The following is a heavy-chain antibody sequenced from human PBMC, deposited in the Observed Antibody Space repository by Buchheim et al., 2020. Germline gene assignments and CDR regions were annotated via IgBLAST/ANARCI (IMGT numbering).Heavy chain of an antibody. V-gene: IGHV4-59*01. CDR3: ARDLIIPHYDFWSGLSMSYGMDV. J-gene: IGHJ6*02. CDR1: GGSISSYY. Sequence: QVQLQESGPGLVKPSETLSLTCTVSGGSISSYYWSWIRQPPGKGLEWIWYIYYSGSTNYNPSLKSRVPISVDSSKNQFSLKLSSVTAADTAVYYCARDLIIPHYDFWSGLSMSYGMDVWGQGTT. CDR2: IYYSGST. D-gene: IGHD3-3*01.